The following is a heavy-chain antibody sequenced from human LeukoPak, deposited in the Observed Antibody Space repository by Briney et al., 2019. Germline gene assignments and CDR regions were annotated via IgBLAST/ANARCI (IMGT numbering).Heavy chain of an antibody. CDR2: IPYDGSNK. D-gene: IGHD2-8*01. CDR1: GFTFSSYG. CDR3: ARGATVTNGGFDY. Sequence: GGSLRLSCAASGFTFSSYGMHWVRQAPGKGLEWVAVIPYDGSNKYYADSVKGRFTISRDNSKNTLYLQMNDLRAEDTAVYYCARGATVTNGGFDYWGQGTLVTVSS. V-gene: IGHV3-30*19. J-gene: IGHJ4*02.